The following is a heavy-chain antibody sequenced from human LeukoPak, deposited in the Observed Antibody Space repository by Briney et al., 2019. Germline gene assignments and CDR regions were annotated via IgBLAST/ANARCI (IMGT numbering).Heavy chain of an antibody. CDR3: AREPAVAGTHWYFDL. D-gene: IGHD6-19*01. J-gene: IGHJ2*01. Sequence: PSETLSLTCTVSGGSISSYYWSWSRQPAGKGLGWIGRIHTSGSTTYNPPLKSRVTMSVDTSTNQFSLKLSSVTAADTAVYSCAREPAVAGTHWYFDLWGRGTLVTVSS. CDR2: IHTSGST. V-gene: IGHV4-4*07. CDR1: GGSISSYY.